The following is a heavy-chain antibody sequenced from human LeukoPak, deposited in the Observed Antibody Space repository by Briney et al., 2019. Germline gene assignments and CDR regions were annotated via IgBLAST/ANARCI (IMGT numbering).Heavy chain of an antibody. V-gene: IGHV1-2*02. D-gene: IGHD3-22*01. CDR3: ARARGYYDREFDD. CDR2: INPNSGGT. CDR1: GYTFTGYY. J-gene: IGHJ4*02. Sequence: ASVKVSCKASGYTFTGYYMHWVRQAPGQGLEWMGWINPNSGGTNYAQKFQGRVTMTRDTSISTAYMELSRLRSDDTAVYYCARARGYYDREFDDWGQGTLVTVSS.